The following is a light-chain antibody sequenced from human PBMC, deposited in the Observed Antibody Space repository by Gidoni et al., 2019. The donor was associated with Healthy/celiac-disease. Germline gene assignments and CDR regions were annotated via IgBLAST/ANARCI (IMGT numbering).Light chain of an antibody. Sequence: DSQMTQSPSSLSASVGDRVTITCRASQSISSYLNWYQQNPGKAPKLLIYAAYSLQSGVPSRFSGSGSGTDFTLTISSLPPEDFATYYCQQSYSTPLTFGGGTKVEIK. CDR1: QSISSY. V-gene: IGKV1-39*01. CDR3: QQSYSTPLT. CDR2: AAY. J-gene: IGKJ4*01.